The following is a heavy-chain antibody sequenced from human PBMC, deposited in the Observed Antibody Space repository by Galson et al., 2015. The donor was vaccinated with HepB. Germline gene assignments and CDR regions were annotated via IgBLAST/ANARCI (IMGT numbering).Heavy chain of an antibody. CDR1: GFTFNNYG. V-gene: IGHV3-23*01. Sequence: SLRLSCAASGFTFNNYGMRWVRQAPGKGLEWVSAINGGGGRTYYADSVRGRFTISRDNSKNTLYLYMSGLSAEDTAVYYCTRDKDSSSRDTEVSSSRRTFEYWGQGTLVTVSS. D-gene: IGHD2-2*01. J-gene: IGHJ4*02. CDR3: TRDKDSSSRDTEVSSSRRTFEY. CDR2: INGGGGRT.